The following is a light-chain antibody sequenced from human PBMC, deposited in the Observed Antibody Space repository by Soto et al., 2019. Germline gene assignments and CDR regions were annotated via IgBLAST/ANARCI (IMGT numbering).Light chain of an antibody. V-gene: IGKV3-15*01. Sequence: EIVLTQSPAPLFVSSGERGILSLRASQSINISLAWYQQKPGQAPRLLIYGASTRATDMPGTFSGRGSGTEFTLTITSLRPEDFGVYYCQQYRTWPRTFGQGTKVDIK. J-gene: IGKJ1*01. CDR1: QSINIS. CDR3: QQYRTWPRT. CDR2: GAS.